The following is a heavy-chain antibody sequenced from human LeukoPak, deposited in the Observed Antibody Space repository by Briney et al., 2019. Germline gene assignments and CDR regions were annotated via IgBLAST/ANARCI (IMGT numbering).Heavy chain of an antibody. J-gene: IGHJ5*02. D-gene: IGHD2-2*01. V-gene: IGHV3-66*01. CDR2: IYSGGST. CDR1: GFTVSSNY. CDR3: AKKVPAAGGAGAHCFAP. Sequence: GGSLRLSCAASGFTVSSNYMSWVRQAPGKGLEWVSVIYSGGSTYYADSVKGRFTISRDNSKNTLYLQMNSLRAEDTDVYYCAKKVPAAGGAGAHCFAPGAKETLVPVSS.